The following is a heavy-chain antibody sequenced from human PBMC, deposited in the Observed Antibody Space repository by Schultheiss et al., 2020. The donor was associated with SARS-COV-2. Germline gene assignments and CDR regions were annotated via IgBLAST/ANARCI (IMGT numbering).Heavy chain of an antibody. CDR3: ATGQTSGWYPPLSY. CDR2: INHSGST. CDR1: GGSFSGYY. D-gene: IGHD6-19*01. V-gene: IGHV4-34*01. Sequence: SETLSLTCAVYGGSFSGYYWSWIRQPPGKGLEWIGEINHSGSTNYNPSLKSRVTISVDTSKNQFSLKLSSVTAADTAVYYCATGQTSGWYPPLSYWGQGTLVTVSS. J-gene: IGHJ4*02.